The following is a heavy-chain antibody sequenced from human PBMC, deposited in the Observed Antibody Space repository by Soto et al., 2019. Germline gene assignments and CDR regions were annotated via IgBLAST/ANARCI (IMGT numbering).Heavy chain of an antibody. CDR1: GGSISSYY. Sequence: ASETLSLTCTVSGGSISSYYWSWIRQPPGKGLEWIGYIYYSGSTNYNPSLKSRVTISVDTSKNQFSLKLSSVTAADTAVYYCARKPHYDFWSGYYWDYYYYGMDVWGQGTTVTVSS. J-gene: IGHJ6*02. CDR3: ARKPHYDFWSGYYWDYYYYGMDV. D-gene: IGHD3-3*01. V-gene: IGHV4-59*01. CDR2: IYYSGST.